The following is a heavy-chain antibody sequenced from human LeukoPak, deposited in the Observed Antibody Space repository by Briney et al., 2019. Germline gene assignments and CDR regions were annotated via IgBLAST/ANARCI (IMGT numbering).Heavy chain of an antibody. V-gene: IGHV4-30-2*01. CDR2: IYHSGST. Sequence: SKTLSLTCAVSGGSISSGGYSWSWIRQPPGKGLEWIGYIYHSGSTYYNPSLKSRVTISVDRSKNQFSLKLSSVTAADTAVYYCARVDVVATAAFDYWGQGTLVTVSS. CDR3: ARVDVVATAAFDY. D-gene: IGHD5-12*01. CDR1: GGSISSGGYS. J-gene: IGHJ4*02.